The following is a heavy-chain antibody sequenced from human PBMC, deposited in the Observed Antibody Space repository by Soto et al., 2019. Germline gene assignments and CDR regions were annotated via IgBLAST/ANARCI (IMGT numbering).Heavy chain of an antibody. CDR1: GFSLSTSGVG. D-gene: IGHD3-10*01. J-gene: IGHJ5*02. Sequence: QITLKESGPPLVKPTQTLTLTCTFSGFSLSTSGVGVGWIRQPPGKALEWLALIYWDDDKRYSPSLKSRLTITKDTSKNQVVLTMTNMDPVDTATYYCAHRSITMVRGDWFDPWGQGTLVTVSS. V-gene: IGHV2-5*02. CDR2: IYWDDDK. CDR3: AHRSITMVRGDWFDP.